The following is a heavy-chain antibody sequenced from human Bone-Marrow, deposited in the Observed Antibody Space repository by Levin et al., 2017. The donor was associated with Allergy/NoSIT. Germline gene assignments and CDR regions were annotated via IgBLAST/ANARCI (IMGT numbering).Heavy chain of an antibody. V-gene: IGHV5-51*01. J-gene: IGHJ4*02. Sequence: GGSLRLSCKGSGYSFTNYWIGWVRQMPGKGLEWVGMIYPGDSDTRYSPPFQGQVTISADKSISTAYLQWSSLKASDTAMYYCARHGPMYSNSYPNDYWGQGTLVTVSS. D-gene: IGHD6-6*01. CDR3: ARHGPMYSNSYPNDY. CDR2: IYPGDSDT. CDR1: GYSFTNYW.